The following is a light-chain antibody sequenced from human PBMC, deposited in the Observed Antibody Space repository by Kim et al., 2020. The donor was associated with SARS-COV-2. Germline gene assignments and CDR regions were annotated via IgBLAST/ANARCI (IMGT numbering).Light chain of an antibody. CDR1: KLGEKC. CDR3: QTWDSITVV. V-gene: IGLV3-1*01. Sequence: VSPGQTASITCSGDKLGEKCACWYQQKPGQFPVLDLYEDSKRPSGIPERFSGSNSGNTATLTISGTQSMDEADYYCQTWDSITVVFGGGTQLTVL. CDR2: EDS. J-gene: IGLJ2*01.